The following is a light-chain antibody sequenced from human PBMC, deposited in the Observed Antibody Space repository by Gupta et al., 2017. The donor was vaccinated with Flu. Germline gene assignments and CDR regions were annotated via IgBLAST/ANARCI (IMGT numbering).Light chain of an antibody. CDR1: QSVLYSSNNKNC. CDR3: QQYYTLPFT. CDR2: GAS. V-gene: IGKV4-1*01. Sequence: DIVMTQSPDSLTVSLGERATLNCKSSQSVLYSSNNKNCLAWYQQRPGQPPKLLISGASTREFGVPDRFSGSGSGTNFTLTSSSLQADDVAVYYCQQYYTLPFTFGQGTKLEIK. J-gene: IGKJ2*01.